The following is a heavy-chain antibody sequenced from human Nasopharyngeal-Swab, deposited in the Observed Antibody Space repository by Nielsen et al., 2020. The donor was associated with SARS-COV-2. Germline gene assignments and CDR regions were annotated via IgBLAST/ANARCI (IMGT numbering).Heavy chain of an antibody. D-gene: IGHD2-2*01. CDR2: ISTSGNTV. V-gene: IGHV3-48*02. CDR3: ARDRWSGGIVVVPAAKDV. Sequence: VRQAPGKGLEWLSYISTSGNTVYYADSVKGRFTISRDNAENSLYLQMNSLRDEDPAVYYCARDRWSGGIVVVPAAKDVWGKGTTVTVSS. J-gene: IGHJ6*04.